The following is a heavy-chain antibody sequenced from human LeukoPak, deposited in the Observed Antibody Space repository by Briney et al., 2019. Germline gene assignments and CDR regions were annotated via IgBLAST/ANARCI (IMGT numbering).Heavy chain of an antibody. Sequence: SETLSLTCTVSGVSISNYYWSWIRQPPGKGLEWIGYISYSGSTNHNPSLKSRVTISVDTSKNQFSLKLSSVTAADTAVYYCARHTTSGWYQVVYWGQGTLVTVSS. D-gene: IGHD6-19*01. CDR3: ARHTTSGWYQVVY. CDR1: GVSISNYY. V-gene: IGHV4-59*01. J-gene: IGHJ4*02. CDR2: ISYSGST.